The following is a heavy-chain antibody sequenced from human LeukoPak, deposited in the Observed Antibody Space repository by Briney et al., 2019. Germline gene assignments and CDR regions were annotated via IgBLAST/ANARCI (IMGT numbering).Heavy chain of an antibody. J-gene: IGHJ5*02. CDR1: GFTVSSNY. V-gene: IGHV3-53*01. CDR2: IYSGGST. Sequence: PGGSLRLSCAASGFTVSSNYMSWVRQAPGKGLEWVSVIYSGGSTYYADSVKGRFTISRDNSKNTVYLQMNSLRAEDTAVYYCARGGRYSTDNWFDPWGQGTPVTVSS. CDR3: ARGGRYSTDNWFDP. D-gene: IGHD6-13*01.